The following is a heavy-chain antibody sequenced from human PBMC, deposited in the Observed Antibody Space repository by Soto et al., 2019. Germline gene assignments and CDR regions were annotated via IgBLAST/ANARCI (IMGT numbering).Heavy chain of an antibody. CDR3: ASGRGSGYFY. J-gene: IGHJ4*02. CDR2: IYHSGST. CDR1: GGSISSGGYS. Sequence: QLQLQESGSGLVKPSQTLSLTCAVSGGSISSGGYSWSWSRQPPGKGLEWIGYIYHSGSTYYNPSLKSRVTISVDRSKNQCSLKLSSVTAADTAVYYCASGRGSGYFYWGQGTRVTVSS. D-gene: IGHD3-22*01. V-gene: IGHV4-30-2*01.